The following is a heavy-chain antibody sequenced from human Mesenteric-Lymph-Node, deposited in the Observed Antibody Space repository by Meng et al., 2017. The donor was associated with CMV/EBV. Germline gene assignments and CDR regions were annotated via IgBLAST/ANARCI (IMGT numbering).Heavy chain of an antibody. V-gene: IGHV3-30*02. CDR1: GFTFSNYG. D-gene: IGHD2-2*02. J-gene: IGHJ4*02. CDR3: AKDWRFTTSYNPLESPGN. CDR2: IRYDGNEK. Sequence: GESLKISCATSGFTFSNYGIHWVRQAPGKGLEWVAFIRYDGNEKQYADSVKGRFTISRDNSENTLHLQMNSLRTDDTAVYYCAKDWRFTTSYNPLESPGNWGQGTLVTVSS.